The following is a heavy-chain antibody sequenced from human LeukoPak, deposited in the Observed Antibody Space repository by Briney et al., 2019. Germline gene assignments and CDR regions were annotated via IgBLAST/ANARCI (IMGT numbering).Heavy chain of an antibody. V-gene: IGHV5-51*01. CDR1: GYSFTSYW. D-gene: IGHD2-15*01. CDR3: ARQAQYCSGGSCYSPTSYYYYYMDV. J-gene: IGHJ6*03. CDR2: IYPGDSDT. Sequence: GESLKISCKGSGYSFTSYWIGWVRQMPGKGLEWMGIIYPGDSDTRHSPSFQGQVTISADKSISTAYLQWSSLKASDTAMYYCARQAQYCSGGSCYSPTSYYYYYMDVWGKGTTVTVSS.